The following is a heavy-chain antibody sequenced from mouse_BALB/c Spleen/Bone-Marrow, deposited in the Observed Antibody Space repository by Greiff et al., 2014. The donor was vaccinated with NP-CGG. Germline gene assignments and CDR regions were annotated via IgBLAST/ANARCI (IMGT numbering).Heavy chain of an antibody. D-gene: IGHD4-1*01. CDR3: ARVRNWADY. CDR1: GYAFSSYW. V-gene: IGHV1-80*01. CDR2: IYPGDGDT. J-gene: IGHJ2*01. Sequence: VKLMESGAELVRPGSSVKISCKASGYAFSSYWMNWVKQRPGQGLEWIGQIYPGDGDTNYNGKFKGKATLTADKSSSTAYMQLSSLTSEDSAFYFCARVRNWADYWGQGTTLTVSS.